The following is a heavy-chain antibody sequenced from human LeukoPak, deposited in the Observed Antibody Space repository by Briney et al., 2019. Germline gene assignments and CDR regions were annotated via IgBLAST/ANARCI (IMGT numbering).Heavy chain of an antibody. V-gene: IGHV4-34*01. CDR3: AMLLYHSGRPGP. J-gene: IGHJ5*02. Sequence: SETLSLTCAVYGMSLNHYYWTWIRQPPGKGLEWIGEINHPGSTNYNPSLKSRVTISIDTSKSQFSLKVNSVTAADTAVYYCAMLLYHSGRPGPWGQGTLVTVSS. D-gene: IGHD2/OR15-2a*01. CDR1: GMSLNHYY. CDR2: INHPGST.